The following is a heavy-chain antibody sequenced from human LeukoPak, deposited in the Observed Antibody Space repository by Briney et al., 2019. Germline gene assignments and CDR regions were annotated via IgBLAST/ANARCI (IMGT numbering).Heavy chain of an antibody. CDR2: IYPPDSHT. CDR3: ARPGYSYGQGDY. Sequence: GESLKISCKASGYSFTKYWIGWVRQMPGKGLEWMGIIYPPDSHTKYSPSCEGQVTISVDRSTSTAYLQWSSLKASDSAMYYCARPGYSYGQGDYWGQGTLVTVSS. V-gene: IGHV5-51*01. D-gene: IGHD5-18*01. J-gene: IGHJ4*02. CDR1: GYSFTKYW.